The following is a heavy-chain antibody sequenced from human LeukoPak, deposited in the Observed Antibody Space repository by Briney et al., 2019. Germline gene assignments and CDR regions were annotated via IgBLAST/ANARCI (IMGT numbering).Heavy chain of an antibody. D-gene: IGHD2-2*02. CDR2: IYHSGST. Sequence: NPSQTLSLTCAVSGGSISSGGYSWSWIRQPPGKGLEWIGYIYHSGSTYYNPSLKSRVTISVDRSKNQFSLKLSSVTAADTAVYYCARGVAAIRGLLYWFDPWAQGTLVTVSS. CDR1: GGSISSGGYS. CDR3: ARGVAAIRGLLYWFDP. J-gene: IGHJ5*02. V-gene: IGHV4-30-2*01.